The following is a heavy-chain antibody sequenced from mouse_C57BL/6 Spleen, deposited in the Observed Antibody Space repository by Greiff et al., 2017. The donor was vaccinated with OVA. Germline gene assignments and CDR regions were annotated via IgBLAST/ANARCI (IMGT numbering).Heavy chain of an antibody. CDR1: GYAFSSSW. CDR2: IYPGDGDT. Sequence: VQLQESGPELVKPGASVKISCKASGYAFSSSWMNWVKQRPGKGLEWIGRIYPGDGDTNYNGKFKGKATLTADKSSSTAYMQLSSLTSEDSAVYFCANYDYDYWYFDVWGTGTTVTVSS. D-gene: IGHD2-4*01. V-gene: IGHV1-82*01. J-gene: IGHJ1*03. CDR3: ANYDYDYWYFDV.